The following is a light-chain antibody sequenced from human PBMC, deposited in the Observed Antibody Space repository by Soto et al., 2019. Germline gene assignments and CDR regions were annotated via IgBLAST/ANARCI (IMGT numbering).Light chain of an antibody. Sequence: QSALTQPASVSGSPGQSITSSCTGTSSDVGGYDYVSWYQQHPGKTPKLIIYEVSNRPSGISNRFSGSKSAYTASLTISGLQTEDEADYYCSSYTSGSAWVFGGGTKVTVL. CDR2: EVS. CDR1: SSDVGGYDY. V-gene: IGLV2-14*01. CDR3: SSYTSGSAWV. J-gene: IGLJ3*02.